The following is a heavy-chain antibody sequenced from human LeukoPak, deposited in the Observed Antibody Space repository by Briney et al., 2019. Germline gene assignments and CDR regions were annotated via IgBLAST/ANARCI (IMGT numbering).Heavy chain of an antibody. CDR2: IYSSGGT. Sequence: SETLSLTCTVSGGSISDNYWSWIRQPPGKGLEWIGCIYSSGGTSYNPSLQSRVTISEDKSKNQFSLRLTSVTAADTAVYYCARRRFAVPGTVWFDPWGQGTLVTVSS. CDR3: ARRRFAVPGTVWFDP. V-gene: IGHV4-4*09. J-gene: IGHJ5*02. CDR1: GGSISDNY. D-gene: IGHD6-19*01.